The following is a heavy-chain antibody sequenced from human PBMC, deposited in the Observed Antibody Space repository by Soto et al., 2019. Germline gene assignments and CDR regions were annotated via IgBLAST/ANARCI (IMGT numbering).Heavy chain of an antibody. CDR1: GFTFSSYG. Sequence: GGSLRLSCAASGFTFSSYGMHWVRQAPGKGLEWVAVIWYDGSNKYYADSVKGRFTISRDNSKNTLYLQMNSLRAEDTAVYYCARTEPESRAAAEGYDAFDIWGQGTMVTVSS. V-gene: IGHV3-33*01. CDR2: IWYDGSNK. J-gene: IGHJ3*02. CDR3: ARTEPESRAAAEGYDAFDI. D-gene: IGHD6-13*01.